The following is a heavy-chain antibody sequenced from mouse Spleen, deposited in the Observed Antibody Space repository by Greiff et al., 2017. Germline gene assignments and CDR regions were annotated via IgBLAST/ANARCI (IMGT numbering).Heavy chain of an antibody. Sequence: EVMLVESGGGLVKPGGSLKLSCAASGFTFSSYAMSWVRQTPEKRLEWVATISSGGGNTYYPDSVKGRFTISRDNAKNTLYLQMSSLKSEDTAMYYCARQDYDGYFDYWGQGTTLTVSS. J-gene: IGHJ2*01. V-gene: IGHV5-9*01. CDR3: ARQDYDGYFDY. CDR2: ISSGGGNT. CDR1: GFTFSSYA. D-gene: IGHD2-3*01.